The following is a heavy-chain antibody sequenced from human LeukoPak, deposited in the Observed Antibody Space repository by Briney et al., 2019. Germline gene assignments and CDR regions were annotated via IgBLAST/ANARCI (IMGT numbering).Heavy chain of an antibody. CDR3: ARGSHWFVSGMDV. J-gene: IGHJ6*02. CDR2: INHSGST. V-gene: IGHV4-39*07. CDR1: GGSISSSSYY. Sequence: PSETLSLTCTVSGGSISSSSYYWGWIRQPPGKGLEWIGEINHSGSTDYNPSLKSRVTISVDTSKNQFSLKLSSVTAADTAVYYCARGSHWFVSGMDVWGQGTTVTVSS. D-gene: IGHD3-10*01.